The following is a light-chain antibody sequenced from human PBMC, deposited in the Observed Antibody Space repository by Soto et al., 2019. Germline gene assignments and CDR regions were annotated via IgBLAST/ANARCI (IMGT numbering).Light chain of an antibody. Sequence: EIVMTQSPATLSVSPGERATLSCRASQSISTDLAWYQQKPGQPPSLLIYAASTRATGVPARFTGSGSGSEFTPTISGLPSEDFAVYCCQQGNNWPLTFGQGTRLEI. CDR2: AAS. CDR1: QSISTD. J-gene: IGKJ2*01. V-gene: IGKV3-15*01. CDR3: QQGNNWPLT.